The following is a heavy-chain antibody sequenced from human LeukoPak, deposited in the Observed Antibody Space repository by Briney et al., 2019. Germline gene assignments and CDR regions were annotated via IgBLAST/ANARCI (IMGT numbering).Heavy chain of an antibody. CDR2: IDPRDSYT. D-gene: IGHD3-3*01. Sequence: GESLKISCKGSGYSFTNYWITWVRQMPGKGLEWVGRIDPRDSYTSYSPSFQGQVTISADKSISTAYLQWSSLKASDTAMYYCARLERITIFGVTYNWFDPWGQGTLVTVSS. J-gene: IGHJ5*02. CDR1: GYSFTNYW. V-gene: IGHV5-10-1*04. CDR3: ARLERITIFGVTYNWFDP.